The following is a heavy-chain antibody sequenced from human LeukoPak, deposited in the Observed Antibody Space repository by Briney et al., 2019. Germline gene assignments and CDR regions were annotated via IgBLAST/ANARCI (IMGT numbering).Heavy chain of an antibody. CDR1: GYTFTGYY. Sequence: ASVKVSCKASGYTFTGYYMHWVRQAPGQGLEWMGWVNPNSGGTNYAQKFQGRVTMTRDTSISTAYMELSSLRSDDTAVYYCARDDTLCSGGSCYYIWGQGTLVTVSS. CDR2: VNPNSGGT. CDR3: ARDDTLCSGGSCYYI. V-gene: IGHV1-2*02. J-gene: IGHJ4*02. D-gene: IGHD2-15*01.